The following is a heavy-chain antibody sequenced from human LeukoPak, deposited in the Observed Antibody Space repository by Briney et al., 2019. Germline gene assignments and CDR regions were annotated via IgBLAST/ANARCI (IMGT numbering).Heavy chain of an antibody. Sequence: GGSLRLSCAASGFTFSSYGMHWVRQAPGKGLEWVAFIRYDGSNKYYADSVKGRFTISRDNSKNTLYLQLSSLRAEDTAVYYCAKDARGDGAPDYWGQGTLVTVSS. CDR3: AKDARGDGAPDY. CDR2: IRYDGSNK. CDR1: GFTFSSYG. V-gene: IGHV3-30*02. J-gene: IGHJ4*02. D-gene: IGHD4-17*01.